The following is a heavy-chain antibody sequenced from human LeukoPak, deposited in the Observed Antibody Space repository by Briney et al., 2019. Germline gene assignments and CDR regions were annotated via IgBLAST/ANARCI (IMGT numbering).Heavy chain of an antibody. CDR1: GYTFTGYY. D-gene: IGHD3-22*01. J-gene: IGHJ3*02. CDR2: INPNSGGT. V-gene: IGHV1-2*02. CDR3: ALSGYSSDDAFDI. Sequence: GASVKVSCKASGYTFTGYYMHWVRQAPGQGLEWMGWINPNSGGTNYAQKFQGRVTMTRDTSISTAYMELSSLTSDDTAVYYCALSGYSSDDAFDIWGQGTVVTVSS.